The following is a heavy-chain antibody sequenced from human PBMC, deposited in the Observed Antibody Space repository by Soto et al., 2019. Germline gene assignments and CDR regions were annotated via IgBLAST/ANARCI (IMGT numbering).Heavy chain of an antibody. J-gene: IGHJ6*02. V-gene: IGHV1-69*13. CDR3: ARRRDYTVLVPAAIGDYYYYGMDV. D-gene: IGHD2-2*01. Sequence: ASVKVSCKASGGTFSSYAISWVRQAPGQGLEWMGGIIPIFGTANYAQKFQGRVTITADESTSTAYMELSSLRSEDTAVYYCARRRDYTVLVPAAIGDYYYYGMDVWGQGTTVTVSS. CDR1: GGTFSSYA. CDR2: IIPIFGTA.